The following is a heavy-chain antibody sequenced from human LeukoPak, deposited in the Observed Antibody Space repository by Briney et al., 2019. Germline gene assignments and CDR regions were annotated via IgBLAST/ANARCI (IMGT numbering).Heavy chain of an antibody. CDR1: GITFSNYA. Sequence: GGSLRLSCVASGITFSNYAVSWVRQAPGKGLEWVSAISGSGGSTYYADSVKGRFTISRDNSKNTLYLQMNSLRAEDTAVYYCARPPSDFWSGYYNPFDYWGQGTLVTVSS. D-gene: IGHD3-3*01. CDR3: ARPPSDFWSGYYNPFDY. J-gene: IGHJ4*02. CDR2: ISGSGGST. V-gene: IGHV3-23*01.